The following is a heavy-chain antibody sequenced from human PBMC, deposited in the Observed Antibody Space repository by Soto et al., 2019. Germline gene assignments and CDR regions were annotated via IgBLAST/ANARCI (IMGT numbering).Heavy chain of an antibody. J-gene: IGHJ4*02. CDR1: GFTFGDYG. CDR2: IRSKGYRGTT. V-gene: IGHV3-49*03. Sequence: GGSLRLSCTASGFTFGDYGMSWLRQAPGKGLEWVGFIRSKGYRGTTEYAASVKGRFTISRDDSKSIAYLQMNSLRTEDTAVYYCTRAPVGATNYFDYWAPGTLVTVSS. CDR3: TRAPVGATNYFDY. D-gene: IGHD1-26*01.